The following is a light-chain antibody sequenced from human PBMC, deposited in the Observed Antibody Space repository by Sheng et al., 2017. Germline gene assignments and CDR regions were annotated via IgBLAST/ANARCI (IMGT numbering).Light chain of an antibody. CDR2: EVT. J-gene: IGLJ2*01. CDR3: YSYTTSNTFI. Sequence: QSALTQPPSVSGSPGQSVTISCTGTSSDVGYDNRVTWYQQPTGTAPRLMIYEVTKRPSGVPDRFSGSKSGNTASLTISGLQADDEADYYCYSYTTSNTFIFGGGTRLTVL. V-gene: IGLV2-18*02. CDR1: SSDVGYDNR.